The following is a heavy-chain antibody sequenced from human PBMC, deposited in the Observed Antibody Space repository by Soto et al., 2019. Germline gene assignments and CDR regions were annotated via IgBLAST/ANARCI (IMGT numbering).Heavy chain of an antibody. D-gene: IGHD4-17*01. J-gene: IGHJ5*02. CDR3: ARRSRLAVKGGAQSWFDP. V-gene: IGHV5-51*01. CDR1: GYSFTSYW. Sequence: GESLKISCKGSGYSFTSYWIGWVRQMPGKGLEWMGIIYPGDSDTRYSPSFQGQVTISADKSISTAYLQWSSLKASDTAMYYCARRSRLAVKGGAQSWFDPWGQGTLVTVSS. CDR2: IYPGDSDT.